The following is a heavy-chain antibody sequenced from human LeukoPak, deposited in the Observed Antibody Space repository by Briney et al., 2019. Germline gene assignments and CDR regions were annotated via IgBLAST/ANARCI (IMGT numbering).Heavy chain of an antibody. J-gene: IGHJ6*03. Sequence: ASVKVSCKASGYTFTGYYMHWVRQAPGQGLEWMGWINPNSGGTNYAQKFQGRVTMTRDTSISTAYMELSRLRSDDTAVYYCARVMSGGDYVYYYYYMDVWGKGTTVTVSS. V-gene: IGHV1-2*02. CDR2: INPNSGGT. CDR1: GYTFTGYY. D-gene: IGHD4-17*01. CDR3: ARVMSGGDYVYYYYYMDV.